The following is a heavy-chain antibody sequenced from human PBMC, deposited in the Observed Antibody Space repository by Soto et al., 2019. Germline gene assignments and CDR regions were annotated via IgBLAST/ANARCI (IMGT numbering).Heavy chain of an antibody. J-gene: IGHJ6*02. CDR1: GFTFSSYS. D-gene: IGHD3-9*01. V-gene: IGHV3-21*01. CDR2: ISSSSSYI. CDR3: ARYILTGYPYYYGMDV. Sequence: GGSLRLSCAASGFTFSSYSMNWVRQAPGKGLEWVSSISSSSSYIYYADSVKGRFTISRDNAKNSLYLQMNSLRAEDTAVYYCARYILTGYPYYYGMDVWGQGTTVTVSS.